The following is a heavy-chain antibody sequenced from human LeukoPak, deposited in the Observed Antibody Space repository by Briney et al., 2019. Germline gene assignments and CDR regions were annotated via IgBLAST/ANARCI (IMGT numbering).Heavy chain of an antibody. Sequence: SETLSLTCTVSGGSISSGGYYWSWIRQHPGKGLEWIGYIYYSGSTNYTPSLKSRVTMSVDTSKNQFSLKLSSVTAADTAVYYCARGDGSSNSCSFDYWGQGTLVTVSS. D-gene: IGHD2-2*01. V-gene: IGHV4-31*03. J-gene: IGHJ4*02. CDR2: IYYSGST. CDR1: GGSISSGGYY. CDR3: ARGDGSSNSCSFDY.